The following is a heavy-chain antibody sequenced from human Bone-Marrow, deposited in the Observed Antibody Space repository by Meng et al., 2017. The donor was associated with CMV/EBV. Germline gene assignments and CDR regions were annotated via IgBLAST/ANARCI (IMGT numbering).Heavy chain of an antibody. D-gene: IGHD3-10*01. Sequence: ASVKVSCKASGYTFTDYYMHWVRQAPGQGFEWMGWINPNNRATKYAQKFQGRVTMTRDLSMSTAYVELSRLRYDDRAIYYCVCFGILAAAGRGMDVWGKGTTVTVSS. CDR1: GYTFTDYY. V-gene: IGHV1-2*02. CDR3: VCFGILAAAGRGMDV. J-gene: IGHJ6*04. CDR2: INPNNRAT.